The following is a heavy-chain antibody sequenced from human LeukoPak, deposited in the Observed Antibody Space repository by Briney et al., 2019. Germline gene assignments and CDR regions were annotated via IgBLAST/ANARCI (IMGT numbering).Heavy chain of an antibody. Sequence: GGSLRLSCGASGFTFTYYGMHWVRQAPGKGLEWVTFVRSDGSDKYYADSVKGRFTFSRDNSKNTVYLQMNSLRPEDTAVYYCVRDRDWAFDYWGQGTLVTVSS. J-gene: IGHJ4*02. V-gene: IGHV3-30*02. CDR1: GFTFTYYG. CDR2: VRSDGSDK. CDR3: VRDRDWAFDY. D-gene: IGHD2-21*02.